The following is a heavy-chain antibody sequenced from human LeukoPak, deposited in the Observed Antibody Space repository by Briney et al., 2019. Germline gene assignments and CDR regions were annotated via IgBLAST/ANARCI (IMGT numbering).Heavy chain of an antibody. D-gene: IGHD6-13*01. CDR3: ARDSIAAII. Sequence: ETLSLTCAVYGGSFSGYYWSWIRQPPGKGLEWVSYISSSSTIYYADSVKGRFTISRDNAKNSLYLQMNSLRAEDTAVYYCARDSIAAIIWGQGTLVTVSS. CDR1: GGSFSGYY. CDR2: ISSSSTI. V-gene: IGHV3-69-1*01. J-gene: IGHJ4*02.